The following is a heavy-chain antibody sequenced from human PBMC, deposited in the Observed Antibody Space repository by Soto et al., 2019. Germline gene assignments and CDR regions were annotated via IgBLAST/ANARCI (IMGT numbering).Heavy chain of an antibody. CDR2: IYYSGST. Sequence: QVQLQESGPGLVKPSETLSLTCTVSGGSVSSGSYYWSWIRQPPGKGLEWIGYIYYSGSTNYNPSLKSRVTISVDTSKNQFSLKLSSVTAADTAVYYCARVRAPTVGGVRAFDIWGQGTMVTVSS. V-gene: IGHV4-61*01. D-gene: IGHD4-17*01. CDR1: GGSVSSGSYY. CDR3: ARVRAPTVGGVRAFDI. J-gene: IGHJ3*02.